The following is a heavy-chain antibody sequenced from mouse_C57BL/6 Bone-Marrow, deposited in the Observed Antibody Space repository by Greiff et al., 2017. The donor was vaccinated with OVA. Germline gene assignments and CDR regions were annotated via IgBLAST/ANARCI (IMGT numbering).Heavy chain of an antibody. CDR3: ASGAY. Sequence: VKLVESGPSLVAPSQSLSITCTVSGFSLTSYGVDWVRQSPGKGLEWLGVIWGVGSTNYNSALKSRLSISKDNSKSQVFLKMNSLQTDDTAMYYCASGAYWGQGTLVTVSA. CDR1: GFSLTSYG. V-gene: IGHV2-6*01. J-gene: IGHJ3*01. CDR2: IWGVGST.